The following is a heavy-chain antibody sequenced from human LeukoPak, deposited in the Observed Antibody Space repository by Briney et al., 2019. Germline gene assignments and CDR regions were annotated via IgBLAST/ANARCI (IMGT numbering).Heavy chain of an antibody. Sequence: SETLSLTCTVSGASISGTAYYWGWVRQPPRKGLEWIGSIYYSGSTYYNPSLRSRVTISVDTSKNQFSLKLSSVTAADTAVYYCARGTIFGVVIGAFDYWGQGTLVTVSS. D-gene: IGHD3-3*01. V-gene: IGHV4-39*07. CDR3: ARGTIFGVVIGAFDY. CDR2: IYYSGST. J-gene: IGHJ4*02. CDR1: GASISGTAYY.